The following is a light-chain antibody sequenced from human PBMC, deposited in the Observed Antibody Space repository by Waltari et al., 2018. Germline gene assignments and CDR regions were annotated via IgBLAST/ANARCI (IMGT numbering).Light chain of an antibody. CDR3: QQYNSYSLLS. J-gene: IGKJ4*01. CDR1: QSISKW. CDR2: KAS. V-gene: IGKV1-5*03. Sequence: DIQMTQSPSTLSASVGDRVIFSCRASQSISKWLASYQQKPRKAPKLLIYKASTLESGVPSRFRGSGSGTEFTLNISSLQPEDFATYYCQQYNSYSLLSFGGGTKVEIK.